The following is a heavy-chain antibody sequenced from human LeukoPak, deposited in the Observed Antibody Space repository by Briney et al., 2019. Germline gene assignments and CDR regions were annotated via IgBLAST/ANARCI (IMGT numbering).Heavy chain of an antibody. J-gene: IGHJ6*03. CDR1: GYSFTSYW. CDR2: IYPGDSDT. Sequence: GESLKISCKGSGYSFTSYWIGWVRQMPGKGLEWMGIIYPGDSDTRYSPSFQGQVTISADKSISTAYLQWSSLKASDTAMYYCATHEAARFKHSLDYYYYMDVWGKGTTVTVSS. CDR3: ATHEAARFKHSLDYYYYMDV. D-gene: IGHD3-3*01. V-gene: IGHV5-51*01.